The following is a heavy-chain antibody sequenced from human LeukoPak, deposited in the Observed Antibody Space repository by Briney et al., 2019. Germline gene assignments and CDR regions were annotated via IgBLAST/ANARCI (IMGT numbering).Heavy chain of an antibody. Sequence: PGGSLRLSCAASGFTFSSYTMSWVREAPGKGLEWVSSISSSINYIYHAGSVKGRFTISRDDAQNSVYLQMNSLKDEDTAVYYCARSRTSSPYDKNLNFWGQGTLVIASS. CDR1: GFTFSSYT. CDR2: ISSSINYI. D-gene: IGHD1-14*01. V-gene: IGHV3-21*01. CDR3: ARSRTSSPYDKNLNF. J-gene: IGHJ4*02.